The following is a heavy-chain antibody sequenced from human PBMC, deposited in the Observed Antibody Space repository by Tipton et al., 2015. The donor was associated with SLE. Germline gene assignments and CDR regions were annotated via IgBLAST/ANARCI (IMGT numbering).Heavy chain of an antibody. V-gene: IGHV4-39*07. CDR2: LFYNGST. CDR1: GASVGSSSYY. Sequence: QLVQSGPEVKPSETLSLTCTVSGASVGSSSYYWGWTRQPPGKGLEWIGTLFYNGSTYYTPSLRSRLTISLDTSRNQFSLKLSSVTAADTAVYYCARPLPDAYSNSVYFDYWGPGTLVTVSS. J-gene: IGHJ4*02. CDR3: ARPLPDAYSNSVYFDY. D-gene: IGHD4-11*01.